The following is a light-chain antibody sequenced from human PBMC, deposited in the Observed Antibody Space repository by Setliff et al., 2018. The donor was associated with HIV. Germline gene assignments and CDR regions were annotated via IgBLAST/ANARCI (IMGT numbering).Light chain of an antibody. CDR1: SSDVGGYNY. Sequence: QSVLAQPRSVSGSPGQSVTISCTGTSSDVGGYNYVSWYQHHPGKAPKLMIYDVSKRPSGVPDRFSGSKSGNTASLTISGLQAEDEADYYCCSYAGSLDVFGTGTKGTVL. CDR2: DVS. CDR3: CSYAGSLDV. V-gene: IGLV2-11*01. J-gene: IGLJ1*01.